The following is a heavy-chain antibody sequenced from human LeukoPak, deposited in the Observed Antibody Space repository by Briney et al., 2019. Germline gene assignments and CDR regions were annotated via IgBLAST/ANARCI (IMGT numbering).Heavy chain of an antibody. CDR2: INPSGGST. CDR1: GYTFTGYY. D-gene: IGHD1-1*01. Sequence: ASVKVSCKASGYTFTGYYMHWVRQAPGQGLEWMGIINPSGGSTSYAQKFQGRVTMTRDTSTSTVYMELSSLRSEDTAVYYCASQVHQAGVTNYYYYMDVWGKGTTVTISS. V-gene: IGHV1-46*01. CDR3: ASQVHQAGVTNYYYYMDV. J-gene: IGHJ6*03.